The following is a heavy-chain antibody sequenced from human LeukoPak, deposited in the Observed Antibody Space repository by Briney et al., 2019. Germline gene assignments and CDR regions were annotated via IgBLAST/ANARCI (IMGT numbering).Heavy chain of an antibody. V-gene: IGHV4-59*01. CDR2: IYYSGST. J-gene: IGHJ5*02. D-gene: IGHD3-10*01. CDR3: ARGVGVRGVMSWFDP. Sequence: SETLSLTCTVSGGSISSYYWSWIRQPPGKGLEWIGYIYYSGSTNYNPSLKSRVTISVDTSKNQFSLKLSSVTAADTAVYYCARGVGVRGVMSWFDPWGQGTLVTVSP. CDR1: GGSISSYY.